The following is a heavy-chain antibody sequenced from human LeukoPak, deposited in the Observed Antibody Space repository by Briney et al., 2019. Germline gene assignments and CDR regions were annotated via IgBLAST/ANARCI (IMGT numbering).Heavy chain of an antibody. CDR3: ARVGVGARFDY. D-gene: IGHD1-26*01. CDR1: GFTLSRYW. V-gene: IGHV3-7*01. Sequence: GGSLRLPCAASGFTLSRYWMSWVRQAPGKGLEGVANIKQDGSEKYYVDSVKGRLTISRDNAKNSLYLQMERLRAEDTAVYYCARVGVGARFDYCGQGSLVTASS. CDR2: IKQDGSEK. J-gene: IGHJ4*02.